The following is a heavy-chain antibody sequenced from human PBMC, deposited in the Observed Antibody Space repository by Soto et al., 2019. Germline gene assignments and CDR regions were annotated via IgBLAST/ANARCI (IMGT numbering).Heavy chain of an antibody. V-gene: IGHV4-4*02. J-gene: IGHJ6*02. D-gene: IGHD3-3*01. CDR3: ARRRITTFGVVITGYGMDV. CDR2: IYDSGTT. CDR1: GDSICINDC. Sequence: PSYTLSLSCAVSGDSICINDCWKWVRQPPGKGLEWIGEIYDSGTTNDNPSLKSRVTMSVDKSKNQFSLRLSSLTAADTAVYYCARRRITTFGVVITGYGMDVWGQGTTVTVSS.